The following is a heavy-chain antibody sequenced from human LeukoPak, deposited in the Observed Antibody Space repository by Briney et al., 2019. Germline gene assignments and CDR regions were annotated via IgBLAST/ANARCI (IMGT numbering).Heavy chain of an antibody. CDR1: GYTYTGYY. D-gene: IGHD2-15*01. CDR2: INPNSGGT. Sequence: ASVKVSCKASGYTYTGYYMHWVRQAPGQGLEWMGWINPNSGGTNYAQKFQGRVTMTRDTSISTAYMELSRLRSDDTAVYYCANRNCTGGSCYGFDPWGQGTLVTVSS. V-gene: IGHV1-2*02. CDR3: ANRNCTGGSCYGFDP. J-gene: IGHJ5*02.